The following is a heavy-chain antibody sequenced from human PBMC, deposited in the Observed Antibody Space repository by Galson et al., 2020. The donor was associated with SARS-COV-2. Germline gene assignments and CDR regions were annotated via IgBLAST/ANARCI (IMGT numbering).Heavy chain of an antibody. V-gene: IGHV3-33*01. J-gene: IGHJ6*03. CDR1: GFTFSSYG. CDR3: ARDNRYYYMDV. Sequence: GESLKISCAASGFTFSSYGMHWVRQAPGKGLEWVAVIWYDGSNKYYADSVRGRFTISRDSSKNTLYLQMNSLRAEDTAVYYCARDNRYYYMDVWGKGTTVTISS. CDR2: IWYDGSNK.